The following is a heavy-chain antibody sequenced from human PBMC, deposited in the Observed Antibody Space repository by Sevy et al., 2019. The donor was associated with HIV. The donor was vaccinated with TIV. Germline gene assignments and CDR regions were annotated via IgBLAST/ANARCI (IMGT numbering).Heavy chain of an antibody. CDR1: GFTFSSYG. Sequence: GGSLRLSCAASGFTFSSYGMHWVHQAPGKGLEWVAVIWYDGSNKYYADSVKGRFTISRDNSKNTLYLQMNSLRAEDTAVYYCARDVRVVRLWFGERNDAFDIWGQGTMVTVSS. V-gene: IGHV3-33*01. CDR2: IWYDGSNK. J-gene: IGHJ3*02. CDR3: ARDVRVVRLWFGERNDAFDI. D-gene: IGHD3-10*01.